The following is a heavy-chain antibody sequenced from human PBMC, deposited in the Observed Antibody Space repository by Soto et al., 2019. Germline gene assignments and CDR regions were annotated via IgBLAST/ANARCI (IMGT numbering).Heavy chain of an antibody. CDR3: ARAQWLNNWFDP. Sequence: QVQLQESGPGLVKPSQTLSLTCTVSGGSISSGGYYWSWIRQHPGKGLEWIGYIYYSGSTYYNPSLKSRXXIXVXXSKNQFSLKLSSVPAADTAVYYCARAQWLNNWFDPWGQGTLVTVSS. CDR2: IYYSGST. D-gene: IGHD6-19*01. CDR1: GGSISSGGYY. J-gene: IGHJ5*02. V-gene: IGHV4-31*03.